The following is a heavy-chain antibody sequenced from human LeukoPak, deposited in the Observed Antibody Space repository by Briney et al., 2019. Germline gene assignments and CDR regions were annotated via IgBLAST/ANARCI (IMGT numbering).Heavy chain of an antibody. CDR1: GYTFTSYA. CDR3: ARAFQSLGGLSLPDY. V-gene: IGHV7-4-1*02. D-gene: IGHD3-16*02. Sequence: ASVKVSCKASGYTFTSYAMNWVRQAPGQGLEWTGWINTNTGNPTYAQGFTGRFVFSLDTSVSTTYLQISSLKAEDTAVYFCARAFQSLGGLSLPDYWGQGTLVTVSS. CDR2: INTNTGNP. J-gene: IGHJ4*02.